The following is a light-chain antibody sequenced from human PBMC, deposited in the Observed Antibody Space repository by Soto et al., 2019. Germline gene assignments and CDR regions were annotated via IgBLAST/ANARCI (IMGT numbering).Light chain of an antibody. Sequence: QSVLTQPPSVSGAPGQRVTISCTGSSSNIGAGYDVHWYQQLPGTAPKLLIYDNSHRPSGVPDRFSTSKSYTSASLAIAGLQAEDEADYYCQSYDSSLSAAVFGGGTKLTVL. V-gene: IGLV1-40*01. CDR3: QSYDSSLSAAV. J-gene: IGLJ2*01. CDR2: DNS. CDR1: SSNIGAGYD.